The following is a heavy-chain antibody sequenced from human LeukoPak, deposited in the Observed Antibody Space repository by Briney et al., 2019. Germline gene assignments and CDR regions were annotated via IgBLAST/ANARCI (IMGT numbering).Heavy chain of an antibody. J-gene: IGHJ3*02. CDR1: GYIFTGYY. V-gene: IGHV1-2*02. CDR3: ARGSGYDYRAFDI. D-gene: IGHD5-12*01. CDR2: INPNSGGT. Sequence: ASVKVSCKASGYIFTGYYMHWVRQAPGQGPEWMGWINPNSGGTNYTQKFQGRVTMTRDTSISTAYMEMSRLTSDDTAVYYCARGSGYDYRAFDIWGQGTLVAVFS.